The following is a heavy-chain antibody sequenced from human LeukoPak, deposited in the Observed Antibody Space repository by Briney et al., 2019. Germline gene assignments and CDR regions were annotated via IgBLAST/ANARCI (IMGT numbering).Heavy chain of an antibody. CDR3: ARADPYGFWSGYYSIYYYYMDV. J-gene: IGHJ6*03. D-gene: IGHD3-3*01. CDR1: GGSLSRYY. CDR2: IYYSGCT. V-gene: IGHV4-59*01. Sequence: SETLSLTCTVSGGSLSRYYWRWMPHPPGKGRVWVRYIYYSGCTNYNPSLKSRVSISVDTSKNQFALKLSSVTAADTAVYYCARADPYGFWSGYYSIYYYYMDVWGKGTTVTVSS.